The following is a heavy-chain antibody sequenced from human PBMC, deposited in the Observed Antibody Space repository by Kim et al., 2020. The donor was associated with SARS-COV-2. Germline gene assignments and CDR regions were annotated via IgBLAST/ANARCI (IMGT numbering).Heavy chain of an antibody. V-gene: IGHV5-51*01. J-gene: IGHJ4*02. CDR2: SDI. D-gene: IGHD3-16*01. CDR3: VRPGINAADY. Sequence: SDIRYSPSFQGQVTISADTSISTAYLQWSSLQASDTAMYFCVRPGINAADYWGQGTLVTVSS.